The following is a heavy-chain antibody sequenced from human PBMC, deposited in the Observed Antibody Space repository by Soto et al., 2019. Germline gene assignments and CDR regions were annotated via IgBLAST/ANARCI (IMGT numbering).Heavy chain of an antibody. CDR1: GGSFSGYY. J-gene: IGHJ4*02. CDR2: INHSGST. Sequence: QVQLQQWGAGLLKPSETLSLTCAVYGGSFSGYYWSWIRQPSGKGLEWIGEINHSGSTNYNPSLKSRVTISVDTSKNQFSLKLSSVTAADTAVYYCARLGSGYCSGGSCRGDYWGQGTLVTVSS. D-gene: IGHD2-15*01. V-gene: IGHV4-34*01. CDR3: ARLGSGYCSGGSCRGDY.